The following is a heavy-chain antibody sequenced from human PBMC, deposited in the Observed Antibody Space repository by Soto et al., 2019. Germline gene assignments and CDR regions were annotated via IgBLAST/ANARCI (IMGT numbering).Heavy chain of an antibody. D-gene: IGHD3-10*01. J-gene: IGHJ6*02. V-gene: IGHV3-30-3*01. CDR1: GFTFSSYA. CDR2: ISYDGSNK. Sequence: GGSLRLSCAASGFTFSSYAMHWVRQAPGKGLEWVAVISYDGSNKYYADSVKGRFTISRDNSKNTLYLQMNSLRAEDTAVYYCARDSGGELGAFSSGMDVWGQGTTVTVSS. CDR3: ARDSGGELGAFSSGMDV.